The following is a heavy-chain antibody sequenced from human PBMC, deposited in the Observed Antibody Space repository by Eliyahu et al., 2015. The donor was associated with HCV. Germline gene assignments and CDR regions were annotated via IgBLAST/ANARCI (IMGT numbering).Heavy chain of an antibody. V-gene: IGHV3-15*01. CDR2: IKSKTDGGTT. J-gene: IGHJ4*02. D-gene: IGHD3-16*01. Sequence: EVQLVESGGGLVKPGGSXXLXCAASGFTFSNAWMSWVRQAPGKGLEWVGRIKSKTDGGTTDYAAPVKGRFTISRDDSKNTLYLQMNSLKTEDTAVYYCVGGVTHDYWGQGTLVTVSS. CDR1: GFTFSNAW. CDR3: VGGVTHDY.